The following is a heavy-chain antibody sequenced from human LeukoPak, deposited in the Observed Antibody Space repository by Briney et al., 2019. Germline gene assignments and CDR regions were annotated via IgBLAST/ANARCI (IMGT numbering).Heavy chain of an antibody. D-gene: IGHD6-19*01. CDR1: GGTFSSYA. Sequence: SVKVSCKASGGTFSSYAISWVRQAPGQGLEWMGRIIPIFGIANYAQKFQGRVTITADKSTSTAYMELSSLRSEDTAVYCCARDEGIAVAGVFDYWGQGTLVTVSS. CDR3: ARDEGIAVAGVFDY. CDR2: IIPIFGIA. J-gene: IGHJ4*02. V-gene: IGHV1-69*04.